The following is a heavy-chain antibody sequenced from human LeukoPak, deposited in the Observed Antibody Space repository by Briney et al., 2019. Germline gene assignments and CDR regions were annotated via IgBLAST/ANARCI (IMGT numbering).Heavy chain of an antibody. D-gene: IGHD6-19*01. J-gene: IGHJ4*02. V-gene: IGHV4-39*01. CDR3: ARQVVAVAGTGYFDY. Sequence: SETLSLTCTVSGGSISSSSYYWGWIRQPPGKGLEWIGSIYYSGSTYYNPSLKSRVTISVDTSKNQFSLKLNSVTAADTAVYFCARQVVAVAGTGYFDYWGQGTLVTVSS. CDR1: GGSISSSSYY. CDR2: IYYSGST.